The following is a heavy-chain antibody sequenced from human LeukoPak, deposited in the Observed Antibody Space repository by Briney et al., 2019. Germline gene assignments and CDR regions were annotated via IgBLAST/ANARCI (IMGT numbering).Heavy chain of an antibody. CDR3: ATDLDCYGSGIGY. CDR2: FDPEDGET. D-gene: IGHD3-10*01. Sequence: ASVKVSCKVSGYTLTDLSVHWVRQAPGKGLDWMGGFDPEDGETIYAQKFQGRVTMTEDTSTDTAYMELSSLRSEDTAVYYCATDLDCYGSGIGYWGQGTLVTVSS. CDR1: GYTLTDLS. V-gene: IGHV1-24*01. J-gene: IGHJ4*02.